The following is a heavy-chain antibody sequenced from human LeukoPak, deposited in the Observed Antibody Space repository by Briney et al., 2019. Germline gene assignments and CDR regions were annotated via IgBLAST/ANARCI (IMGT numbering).Heavy chain of an antibody. J-gene: IGHJ4*02. V-gene: IGHV3-7*01. CDR3: ARDRATY. Sequence: GGSLRLSCAASGCTFSTYWMSWVRQAPGKGLEWVASVKQDGSETYYVDSVKGRFTISRDNAKNSLYLQMNSLRAEDTAVYYCARDRATYWGQGTLVTVSS. CDR1: GCTFSTYW. CDR2: VKQDGSET.